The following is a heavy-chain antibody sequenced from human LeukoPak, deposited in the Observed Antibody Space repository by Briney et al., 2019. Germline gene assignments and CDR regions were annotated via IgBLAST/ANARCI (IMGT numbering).Heavy chain of an antibody. Sequence: SVKVSCKASGGTFSSYAISWVRQAPGQGLEWMGGIIPIFGTANYAQKIQGRVTISADKSTSTAYMELSSLRSEDTAVYYWAREKEGLLTFDYWGQGTLVTVSS. CDR3: AREKEGLLTFDY. CDR2: IIPIFGTA. J-gene: IGHJ4*02. D-gene: IGHD3-10*01. V-gene: IGHV1-69*06. CDR1: GGTFSSYA.